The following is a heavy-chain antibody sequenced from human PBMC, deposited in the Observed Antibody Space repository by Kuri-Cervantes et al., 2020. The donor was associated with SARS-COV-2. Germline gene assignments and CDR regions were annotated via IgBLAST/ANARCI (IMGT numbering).Heavy chain of an antibody. CDR2: ISSDGSRA. D-gene: IGHD2/OR15-2a*01. J-gene: IGHJ6*02. Sequence: GESLKISCAASGFTFSYHAMHWVRQPPGKGLEWVALISSDGSRAYSADSMRGRFSISRDNSKNTLYLQMNSLRAEDTAVYYCAKEISTTGHRYFYGMDVWGQGTTVTVSS. CDR1: GFTFSYHA. CDR3: AKEISTTGHRYFYGMDV. V-gene: IGHV3-30*04.